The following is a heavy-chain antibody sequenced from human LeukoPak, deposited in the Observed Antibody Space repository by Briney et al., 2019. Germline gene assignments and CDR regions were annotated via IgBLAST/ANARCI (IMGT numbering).Heavy chain of an antibody. Sequence: GGSLRLSCAASGFTFSSYGMHWVRQAPGKGLEWVAVIWYGGSNKYYADSVKGRFTISRDNSKNTLYLQMNSLRAEDTAVYYCARDGVAYYDFWSGYYHNWFDPWGQGTLVTVSS. D-gene: IGHD3-3*01. V-gene: IGHV3-33*01. CDR2: IWYGGSNK. J-gene: IGHJ5*02. CDR3: ARDGVAYYDFWSGYYHNWFDP. CDR1: GFTFSSYG.